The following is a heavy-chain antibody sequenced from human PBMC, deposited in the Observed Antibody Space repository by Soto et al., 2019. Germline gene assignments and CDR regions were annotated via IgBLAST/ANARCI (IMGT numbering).Heavy chain of an antibody. V-gene: IGHV2-5*02. CDR3: LNSPSAILACCTFTGVVHCGQRSLATDLS. CDR1: GFSLSTSGVG. Sequence: SGPTLVNPTQTLTLTCTFSGFSLSTSGVGVGWIRQPPGKALEWLALIYWDDDKRYSPSLKSRLTITKDTSKNQVVLTMTNMDPVDTAPSYCLNSPSAILACCTFTGVVHCGQRSLATDLSW. J-gene: IGHJ5*01. D-gene: IGHD2-21*01. CDR2: IYWDDDK.